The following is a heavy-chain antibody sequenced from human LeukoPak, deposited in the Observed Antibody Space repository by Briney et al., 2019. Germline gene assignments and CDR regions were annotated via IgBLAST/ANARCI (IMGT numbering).Heavy chain of an antibody. CDR1: GFTFSSYS. CDR2: ISSSSSYI. J-gene: IGHJ4*02. CDR3: ARDHHNLQQLGSFDY. D-gene: IGHD4-11*01. V-gene: IGHV3-21*01. Sequence: PGGSLRLSCAASGFTFSSYSMNWVRQAPGKGLEWVSSISSSSSYIYYADSVKGRFTISRDNAKNSLYLQMNSLRAEDTAVYYCARDHHNLQQLGSFDYWGQGTLVTVSS.